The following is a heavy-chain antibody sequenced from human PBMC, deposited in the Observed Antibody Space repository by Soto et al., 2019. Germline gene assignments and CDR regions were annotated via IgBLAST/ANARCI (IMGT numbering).Heavy chain of an antibody. Sequence: QVQLVQSGAEVKKPGASVKVSCKASGYNFNGYYVHWVRQAPGQGLEWMGWINPNSGGTKYAQKFQGRVTMTRDTSISTAYIELRWVRYDDTAVYYCARPNVGDLDYWGQGTLVTVSS. V-gene: IGHV1-2*02. CDR1: GYNFNGYY. CDR3: ARPNVGDLDY. CDR2: INPNSGGT. J-gene: IGHJ4*02. D-gene: IGHD1-26*01.